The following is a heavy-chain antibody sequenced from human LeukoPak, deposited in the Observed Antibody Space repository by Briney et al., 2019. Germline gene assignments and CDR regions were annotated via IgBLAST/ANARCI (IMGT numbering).Heavy chain of an antibody. CDR2: ISYSGST. CDR3: ARQGYDILTGYIDAFDI. CDR1: GGSMSSYY. V-gene: IGHV4-59*08. Sequence: STETLSLTCTVAGGSMSSYYWSWIRQPPGKGLEWIGYISYSGSTNYNPSLKSRVTISIDTSKNQFSLKLRSVTAADTAIYYCARQGYDILTGYIDAFDIWGQGTMVTVSS. J-gene: IGHJ3*02. D-gene: IGHD3-9*01.